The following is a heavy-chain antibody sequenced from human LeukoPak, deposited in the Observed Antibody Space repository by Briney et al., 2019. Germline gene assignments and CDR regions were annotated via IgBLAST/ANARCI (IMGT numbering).Heavy chain of an antibody. V-gene: IGHV4-34*01. CDR1: GGSFSGYY. CDR3: ASLRRRTGSLDY. CDR2: INHSGST. D-gene: IGHD1-26*01. Sequence: SETLSLTCAVYGGSFSGYYWSWIRQPPGKGLEWIGEINHSGSTNYNPSLKSRVTISVDTSKNQFSLNLSSVTAADTAVYYCASLRRRTGSLDYWGQGTLVTVSS. J-gene: IGHJ4*02.